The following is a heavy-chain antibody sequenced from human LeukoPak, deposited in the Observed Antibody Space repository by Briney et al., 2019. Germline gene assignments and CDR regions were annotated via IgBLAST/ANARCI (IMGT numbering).Heavy chain of an antibody. J-gene: IGHJ3*02. Sequence: SETLSLTCAVYGGSFSGYYWSWIRQPPGKGLEWIGEINHSGSTNYNPSLKSRVTISVDTSKNQFSLKLSSVTAADTAVYYCARDGGIGYCSGGSCPGAFDIWGQGTMVTVSS. CDR2: INHSGST. V-gene: IGHV4-34*01. CDR3: ARDGGIGYCSGGSCPGAFDI. D-gene: IGHD2-15*01. CDR1: GGSFSGYY.